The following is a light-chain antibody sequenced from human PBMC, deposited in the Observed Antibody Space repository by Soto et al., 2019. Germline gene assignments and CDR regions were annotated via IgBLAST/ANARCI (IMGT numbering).Light chain of an antibody. CDR1: QSVSSNY. V-gene: IGKV3-20*01. CDR3: QQYGSSPWT. Sequence: EIVMTQSPATLSVSPGERATLSCRASQSVSSNYLAWYQQKPGQAPRLLIYGASSRATGIPDRFSGSGSGTDFTLTISSLEPEDFAVYYCQQYGSSPWTFGPGTKVDIK. CDR2: GAS. J-gene: IGKJ1*01.